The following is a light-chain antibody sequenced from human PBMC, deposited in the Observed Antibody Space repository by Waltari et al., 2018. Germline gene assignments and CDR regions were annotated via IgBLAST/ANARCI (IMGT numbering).Light chain of an antibody. CDR1: SSNIGSNY. J-gene: IGLJ3*02. V-gene: IGLV1-47*01. CDR2: RNN. Sequence: QSVLTQPPSASGTPGQRVTISCSGSSSNIGSNYVYWYQQLPGTAPTLLIYRNNPRPSGVPDRFAGSKSGTSASLASSGLRSEDEADYYCAAWDDSLSGRVFGGGTKLTVL. CDR3: AAWDDSLSGRV.